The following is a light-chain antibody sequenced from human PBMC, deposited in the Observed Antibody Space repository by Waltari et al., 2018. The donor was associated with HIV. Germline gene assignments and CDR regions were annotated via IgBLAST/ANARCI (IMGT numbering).Light chain of an antibody. Sequence: QSVLTQPPSASGTPGQRVTISCSGSSSNLGTNTLSWYQQVPGTSPKLLIYNNNQRPSGVPDRFSGSKSGTSASLAITGLQSEDEADYHCAAWDDSLNGQVVFGGGTKLTVL. CDR3: AAWDDSLNGQVV. CDR1: SSNLGTNT. J-gene: IGLJ3*02. CDR2: NNN. V-gene: IGLV1-44*01.